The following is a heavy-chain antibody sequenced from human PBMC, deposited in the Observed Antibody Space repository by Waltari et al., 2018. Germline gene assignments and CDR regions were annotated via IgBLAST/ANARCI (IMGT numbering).Heavy chain of an antibody. V-gene: IGHV2-5*01. J-gene: IGHJ4*02. D-gene: IGHD3-22*01. CDR1: GFSLSTSGVG. Sequence: QITLKESGPTLVKPTQTLTLTCTFSGFSLSTSGVGMGWIRQPPGKALEWLALIYWNDDKRYSPSLKSRLTITKDTSKNQVVLTMTNMDPVDTATYYCAHRLTSGHSSGYYGRTLGFDYWGQGTLVTVSS. CDR3: AHRLTSGHSSGYYGRTLGFDY. CDR2: IYWNDDK.